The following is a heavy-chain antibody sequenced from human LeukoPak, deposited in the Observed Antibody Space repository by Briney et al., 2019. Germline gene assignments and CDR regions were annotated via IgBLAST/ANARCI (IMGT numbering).Heavy chain of an antibody. D-gene: IGHD6-19*01. CDR3: ARAEPLIAVAGTGYFDY. CDR1: GFTFRNYD. V-gene: IGHV3-23*01. J-gene: IGHJ4*02. Sequence: PGGSLRLSCAASGFTFRNYDMGWVRQAPGKGLEWVSAVSGSDSITYSADSVKGRFTISRDDSKSMLYLQMNSLRAEDTALYYCARAEPLIAVAGTGYFDYWGQGTLVTVSS. CDR2: VSGSDSIT.